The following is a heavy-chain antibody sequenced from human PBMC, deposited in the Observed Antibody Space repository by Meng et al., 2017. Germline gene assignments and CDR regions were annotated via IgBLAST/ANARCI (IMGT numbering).Heavy chain of an antibody. V-gene: IGHV6-1*01. CDR2: TYYRSKWYN. CDR1: GDSVSSNSAG. D-gene: IGHD2-8*02. Sequence: QFQPPQSSPGLVKPSQTLSPTCAISGDSVSSNSAGVNWVRQSPSRGLEWLGRTYYRSKWYNDYAVSVKSRITINPDTSKNQFSLQLNSVTPEDTAVYYCARGVVYAISYFDYWGQGTLVTVSS. CDR3: ARGVVYAISYFDY. J-gene: IGHJ4*02.